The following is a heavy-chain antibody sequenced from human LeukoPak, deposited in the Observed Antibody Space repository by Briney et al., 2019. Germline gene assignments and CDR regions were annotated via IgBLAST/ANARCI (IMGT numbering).Heavy chain of an antibody. D-gene: IGHD3-10*01. CDR3: ARLPLLWFGEFSNWFDP. Sequence: SETLSLTCTVSGGSISSSSYYWGWIRQPPGKGLEWIGSIYYSGSTYYNPSLKSRVTISVDTSKNQFSLKLSSVTAADTAVYYCARLPLLWFGEFSNWFDPWGQGTLVTVSS. V-gene: IGHV4-39*07. J-gene: IGHJ5*02. CDR2: IYYSGST. CDR1: GGSISSSSYY.